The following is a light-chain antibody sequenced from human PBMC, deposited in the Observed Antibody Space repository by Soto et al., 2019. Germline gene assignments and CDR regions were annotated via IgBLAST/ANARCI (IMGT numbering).Light chain of an antibody. CDR3: KSYTSSNTLL. J-gene: IGLJ2*01. CDR1: NSDVGGYNF. V-gene: IGLV2-14*03. CDR2: EVS. Sequence: QSALTQPASVSGSPGQSITISCTGTNSDVGGYNFVSWYQQHPGKAPNLIIYEVSNRPSGVSNRFSGSRSGNTATLAISGLQAEDEADYYCKSYTSSNTLLFGGGTKLTVL.